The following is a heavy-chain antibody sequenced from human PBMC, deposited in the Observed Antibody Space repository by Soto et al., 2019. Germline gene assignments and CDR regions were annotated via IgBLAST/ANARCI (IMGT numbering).Heavy chain of an antibody. J-gene: IGHJ5*02. CDR2: ISSSSSYI. Sequence: EVQLVESGGGLVKPGGALRLSCAASGFTFVSYRMNWVRQAPGKGLEGVSSISSSSSYIYYADSVKGRFTISRDNAKNSLYLQMNSLRAEDTAAYYCARDQRIAVAGTFWFDPWGQGTLVTVSS. D-gene: IGHD6-19*01. CDR3: ARDQRIAVAGTFWFDP. V-gene: IGHV3-21*01. CDR1: GFTFVSYR.